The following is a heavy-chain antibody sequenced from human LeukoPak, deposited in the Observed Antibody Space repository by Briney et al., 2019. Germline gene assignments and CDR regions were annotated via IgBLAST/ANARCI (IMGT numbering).Heavy chain of an antibody. V-gene: IGHV4-4*07. J-gene: IGHJ4*02. Sequence: PSETLSLTCTVSGGSISNFYWSWIRQPAGKGLEWIGRIYTSGSTNYNPSLKSRVTMSVDTSKNQFSLKLRSVTAADTAVYYCVRAYGDQTNDYWGQGTLVTVSS. D-gene: IGHD4-17*01. CDR1: GGSISNFY. CDR3: VRAYGDQTNDY. CDR2: IYTSGST.